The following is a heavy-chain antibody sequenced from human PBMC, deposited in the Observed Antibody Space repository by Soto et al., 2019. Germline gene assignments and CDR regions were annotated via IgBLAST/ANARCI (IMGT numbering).Heavy chain of an antibody. CDR1: GFTFISSA. V-gene: IGHV3-23*01. CDR3: PRSAVIATCGALDS. CDR2: ISTGGDIT. Sequence: EVQLLESGGGLVQPGGSLRLSCAASGFTFISSAMNWVRQAPGKGLEWGSTISTGGDITYYADSVKGRFTISRDNSGNTLYLQMHSLRAEDTAVYYCPRSAVIATCGALDSWGQGTLVTVSS. J-gene: IGHJ4*02. D-gene: IGHD2-21*01.